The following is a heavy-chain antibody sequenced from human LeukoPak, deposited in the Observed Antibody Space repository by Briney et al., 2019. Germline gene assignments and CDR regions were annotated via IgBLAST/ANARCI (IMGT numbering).Heavy chain of an antibody. CDR2: IYYSGST. Sequence: SETLSLTCTVSGGSISSSSYYWGWIRQPPGKGLEWIGSIYYSGSTYYNPSLKSRVTISVDTSKNQFSLKLSSVTAADTAVYYCARGEYDFWSGPPGAWFDPWGQGTLVTVSS. CDR3: ARGEYDFWSGPPGAWFDP. CDR1: GGSISSSSYY. J-gene: IGHJ5*02. D-gene: IGHD3-3*01. V-gene: IGHV4-39*07.